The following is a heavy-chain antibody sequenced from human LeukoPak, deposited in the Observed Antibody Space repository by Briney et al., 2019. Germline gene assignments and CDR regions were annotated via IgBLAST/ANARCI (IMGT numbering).Heavy chain of an antibody. CDR3: ARVIAAGVDFDY. CDR2: IYHSGST. Sequence: PSETLSLTCAVSGYWGWIRQPPGKGLEWIGSIYHSGSTYYNPSLKSRVTILVDTSKNQFSLHLSPVTAADTAIYYCARVIAAGVDFDYWGQGTLVTVSS. V-gene: IGHV4-38-2*01. D-gene: IGHD6-13*01. J-gene: IGHJ4*02. CDR1: GY.